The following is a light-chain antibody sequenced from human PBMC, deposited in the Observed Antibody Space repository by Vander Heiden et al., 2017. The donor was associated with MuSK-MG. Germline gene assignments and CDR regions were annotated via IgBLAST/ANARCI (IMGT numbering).Light chain of an antibody. J-gene: IGKJ2*01. CDR3: QQNDSSPPYT. V-gene: IGKV1-39*01. Sequence: DIQMTKSPSSLSASVGDRVTITCRASQSISSYLNWYQQKPGKAPKLLIYAASSLQSGVPSRFSGSGYGTDFTLTISSRQPEDFATYYCQQNDSSPPYTFGQGTKVEIK. CDR1: QSISSY. CDR2: AAS.